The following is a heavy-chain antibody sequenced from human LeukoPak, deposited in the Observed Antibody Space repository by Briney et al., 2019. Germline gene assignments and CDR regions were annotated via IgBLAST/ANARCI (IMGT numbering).Heavy chain of an antibody. D-gene: IGHD3-10*01. V-gene: IGHV4-4*02. CDR1: SGSISSNNW. J-gene: IGHJ3*02. CDR3: ARENTMVRGAFDAFDI. CDR2: IYHRGTT. Sequence: SETLSLTCAVSSGSISSNNWWSWVRQPSGKGLEWIGEIYHRGTTNYNPSLKSRVTISVDTSTNQFSLKLSSVTAADTAVYYCARENTMVRGAFDAFDIWGQGTMVTVSS.